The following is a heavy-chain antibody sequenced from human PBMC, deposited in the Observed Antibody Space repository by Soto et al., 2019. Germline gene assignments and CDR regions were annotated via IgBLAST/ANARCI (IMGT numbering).Heavy chain of an antibody. D-gene: IGHD3-16*01. CDR1: GFTFSSYS. Sequence: EVQLVESGGGLVQPGGSLRLSCAASGFTFSSYSMNWVRQAPGKGLEWVSYISSSGNTIYYADSVKGRFTISRDNAENSLFPHRNSLRVEDTAVYFCARDRGGGYSDYWGQGTLVTVSS. CDR3: ARDRGGGYSDY. J-gene: IGHJ4*02. CDR2: ISSSGNTI. V-gene: IGHV3-48*04.